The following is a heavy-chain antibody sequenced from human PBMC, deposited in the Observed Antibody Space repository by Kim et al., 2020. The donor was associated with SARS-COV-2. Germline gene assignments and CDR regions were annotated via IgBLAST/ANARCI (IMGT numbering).Heavy chain of an antibody. D-gene: IGHD3-16*02. CDR3: ARDRGLDNDYVWGSYRYGFDY. V-gene: IGHV3-33*01. Sequence: GGSLRLSCAASGFTFSSYAMRWVRQAPGKGLEWVAVIWYDGSNKYYADSVKGRFTISRDNSKNTLYLQMNSLRAEDTAVYYCARDRGLDNDYVWGSYRYGFDYWGQGTLVTVSS. CDR2: IWYDGSNK. CDR1: GFTFSSYA. J-gene: IGHJ4*02.